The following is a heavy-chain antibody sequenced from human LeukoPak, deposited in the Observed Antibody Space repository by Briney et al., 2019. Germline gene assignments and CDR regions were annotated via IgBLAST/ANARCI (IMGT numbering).Heavy chain of an antibody. D-gene: IGHD4-17*01. V-gene: IGHV1-18*01. CDR3: ARDGILYGDDLNWFDP. CDR1: GYTFTSYG. Sequence: ASVKASCKASGYTFTSYGISWVRQAPGQGLEWMGWISAYNGNTNYAQKLQGRVTMTTDTSTSTAYMELRGLRSEDTAVYYCARDGILYGDDLNWFDPWGQGTLVTVSS. J-gene: IGHJ5*02. CDR2: ISAYNGNT.